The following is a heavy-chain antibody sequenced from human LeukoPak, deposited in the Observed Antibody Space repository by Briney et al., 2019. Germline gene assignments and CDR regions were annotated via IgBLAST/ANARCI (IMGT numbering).Heavy chain of an antibody. CDR3: VTYYYDSSGYNAAY. V-gene: IGHV1-2*06. CDR1: GGTFSSYA. Sequence: ASVKVSCKASGGTFSSYAISWVRQAPGQGLEWMGRINPNSGGTNYAQKFQGRVTMTRDTSISTAYMELSRLRSDDTAVYYCVTYYYDSSGYNAAYWGQGTLVTVSS. D-gene: IGHD3-22*01. CDR2: INPNSGGT. J-gene: IGHJ4*02.